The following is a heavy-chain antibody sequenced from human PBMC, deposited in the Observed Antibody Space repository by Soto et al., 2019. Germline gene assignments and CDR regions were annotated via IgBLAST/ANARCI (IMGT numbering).Heavy chain of an antibody. CDR3: AIDYGDSAPYYYYGMNV. CDR2: IYYSGST. D-gene: IGHD4-17*01. V-gene: IGHV4-61*01. J-gene: IGHJ6*02. Sequence: SSETLSLTCTVSGCSVSSGSYYWSWIRQPPGKGLEWIGYIYYSGSTNYNPSLKSRVTISVDTSKNQFSLKLSSVTAADTAVYYCAIDYGDSAPYYYYGMNVWGQGTTVTVSS. CDR1: GCSVSSGSYY.